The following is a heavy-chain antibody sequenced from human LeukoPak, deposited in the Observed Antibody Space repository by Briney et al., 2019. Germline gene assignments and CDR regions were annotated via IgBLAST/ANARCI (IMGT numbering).Heavy chain of an antibody. CDR1: GFTFDDYA. V-gene: IGHV3-9*01. Sequence: PGRSLRLPCAASGFTFDDYAMHWVRQAPGKGLEWVSGISWNSGSIGYADSVKGRFTISRDNAKNSLYLHMNSLRAEDTALYYCAKDISYSSSYYFDYWGQGTLVTVSS. D-gene: IGHD6-13*01. CDR2: ISWNSGSI. J-gene: IGHJ4*02. CDR3: AKDISYSSSYYFDY.